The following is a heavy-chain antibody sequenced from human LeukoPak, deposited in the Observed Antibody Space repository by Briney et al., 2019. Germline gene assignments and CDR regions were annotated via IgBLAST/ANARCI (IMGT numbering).Heavy chain of an antibody. J-gene: IGHJ6*04. CDR3: ARDSEDLDYYYGMDV. D-gene: IGHD2-15*01. Sequence: PGGSLRLSCAASGFTVSSNYMSWVRQAPGKGLEXXXVIYSGGSTYYADSVKGRFTISRDNSKNTLYLQMNSLRAEDTAVYYCARDSEDLDYYYGMDVWGKGTTVTVSS. V-gene: IGHV3-53*01. CDR2: IYSGGST. CDR1: GFTVSSNY.